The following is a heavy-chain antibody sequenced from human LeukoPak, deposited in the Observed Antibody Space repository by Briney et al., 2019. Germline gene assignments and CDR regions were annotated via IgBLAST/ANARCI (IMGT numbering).Heavy chain of an antibody. Sequence: LSLTCTVSGGSISSSSYYWGWIRQPPGKGLEWVSVIYSGGSTYYADSVKGRFTISRDNSKNTLYLQMNSLRAEDTAVYYCARGLGYSYGPPQGYWGQGTLVTVSS. D-gene: IGHD5-18*01. CDR3: ARGLGYSYGPPQGY. J-gene: IGHJ4*02. V-gene: IGHV3-66*01. CDR1: GGSISSSSYY. CDR2: IYSGGST.